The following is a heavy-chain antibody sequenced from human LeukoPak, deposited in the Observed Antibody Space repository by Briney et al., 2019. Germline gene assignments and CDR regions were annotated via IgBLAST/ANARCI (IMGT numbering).Heavy chain of an antibody. V-gene: IGHV3-23*01. Sequence: GGSLRLSCAASGFTFSSYAMSWVRQAPGKGLEWVSAISGSGGSTYYADSVKGRFTIPRDNSKNTLYLQMNSLRAEDTAVYYCAKKGYCSSTSCVYYFDYWGQGTLVTVSS. CDR3: AKKGYCSSTSCVYYFDY. J-gene: IGHJ4*02. D-gene: IGHD2-2*01. CDR2: ISGSGGST. CDR1: GFTFSSYA.